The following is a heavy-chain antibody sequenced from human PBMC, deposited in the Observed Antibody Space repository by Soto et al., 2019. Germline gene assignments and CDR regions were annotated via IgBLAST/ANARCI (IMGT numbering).Heavy chain of an antibody. CDR1: GYSFTSYW. CDR2: IYPGDSDT. CDR3: APSRTIANPSWIDP. J-gene: IGHJ5*02. D-gene: IGHD2-2*01. Sequence: GASLKISCKGSGYSFTSYWIGWVRQMPGKGLEWMGIIYPGDSDTRYSPSFQGQVTISADKSISTAYLQWSSLKASDTAMYYCAPSRTIANPSWIDPWGQGTLDTVYS. V-gene: IGHV5-51*01.